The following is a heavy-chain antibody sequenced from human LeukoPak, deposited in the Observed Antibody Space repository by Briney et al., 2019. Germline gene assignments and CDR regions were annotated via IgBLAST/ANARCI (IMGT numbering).Heavy chain of an antibody. CDR3: GGGLGYCSSTRCPPDS. J-gene: IGHJ5*01. CDR2: IDYSGTT. CDR1: GVSISGNDQF. Sequence: PSETLSHTCTVSGVSISGNDQFWSWIRQPPGKGLEWIGYIDYSGTTYYNPSLKGRVNMSRDTSKNQFSLNLNSVTAADTAFYYCGGGLGYCSSTRCPPDSWGQGTLVTVSS. V-gene: IGHV4-30-4*01. D-gene: IGHD2-2*01.